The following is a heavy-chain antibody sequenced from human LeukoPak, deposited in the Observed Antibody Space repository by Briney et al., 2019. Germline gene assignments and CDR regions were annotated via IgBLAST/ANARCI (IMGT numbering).Heavy chain of an antibody. CDR2: INPNSGGT. Sequence: GASVKVSCKASGYTFTGYYMHWVRQAPGQGLEWMGWINPNSGGTNYAQKFQGRVTMTRDTSISTAYMELSRLRSDDTAVYYCALNWYYDILTGYLEDWGQGTLVTVSS. CDR1: GYTFTGYY. D-gene: IGHD3-9*01. CDR3: ALNWYYDILTGYLED. J-gene: IGHJ4*02. V-gene: IGHV1-2*02.